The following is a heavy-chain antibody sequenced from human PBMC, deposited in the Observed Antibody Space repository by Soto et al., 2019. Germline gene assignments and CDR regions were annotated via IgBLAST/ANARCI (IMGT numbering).Heavy chain of an antibody. CDR3: ARESEDLTSNFDY. CDR1: GFTFTRYS. V-gene: IGHV3-21*06. Sequence: GGSLRLSCAASGFTFTRYSMNWVRQAPGKGLEWVSSISSTINYIYYGDSMKGRFTISRDNAKNSLYLEMNSLRAEDTAVYYCARESEDLTSNFDYWGQGTLVTVSS. J-gene: IGHJ4*02. CDR2: ISSTINYI.